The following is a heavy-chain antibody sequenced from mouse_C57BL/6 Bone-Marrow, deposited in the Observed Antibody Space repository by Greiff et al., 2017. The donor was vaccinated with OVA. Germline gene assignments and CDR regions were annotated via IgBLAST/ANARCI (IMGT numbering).Heavy chain of an antibody. D-gene: IGHD2-3*01. CDR1: GYTFTSYW. V-gene: IGHV1-50*01. J-gene: IGHJ2*01. CDR2: IDPSDSYT. CDR3: ARLGSYDYLDY. Sequence: QVQLKQSGAELVKPGASVKLSCKASGYTFTSYWMQWVKQRPGQGLEWIGEIDPSDSYTNYNQKFKGKATLTVDTSSSTAYMQLSSLTSEDSAVYYCARLGSYDYLDYWGQGTTLTVSS.